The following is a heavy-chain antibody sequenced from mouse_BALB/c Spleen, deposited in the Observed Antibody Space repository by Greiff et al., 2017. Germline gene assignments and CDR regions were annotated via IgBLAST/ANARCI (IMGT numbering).Heavy chain of an antibody. D-gene: IGHD2-1*01. V-gene: IGHV2-6-7*01. CDR1: GFSLTGYG. J-gene: IGHJ2*01. Sequence: VQRVESGPGLVAPSQSLSITCTVSGFSLTGYGVNWVRQPPGKGLEWLGMIWGDGSTDYNSALKSRLSISKDNSKSQVFLKMNSLQTDDTARYYCARDGGKIYYGNYGGFDYWGQGTTLTVSS. CDR3: ARDGGKIYYGNYGGFDY. CDR2: IWGDGST.